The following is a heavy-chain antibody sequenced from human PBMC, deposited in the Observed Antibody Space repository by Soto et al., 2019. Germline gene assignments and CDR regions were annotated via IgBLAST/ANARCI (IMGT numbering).Heavy chain of an antibody. Sequence: PSETLSLTCTVSGGSISSSSYYWGWIRQPPGKGLEWIGSTYYSGSTYYNPSLKSRVTISVDTSKNQFSLKLSSVTAADTAVYYCARLAPPYSSSWYYFDYWGQGTLVTVSS. CDR1: GGSISSSSYY. J-gene: IGHJ4*02. CDR3: ARLAPPYSSSWYYFDY. CDR2: TYYSGST. V-gene: IGHV4-39*01. D-gene: IGHD6-13*01.